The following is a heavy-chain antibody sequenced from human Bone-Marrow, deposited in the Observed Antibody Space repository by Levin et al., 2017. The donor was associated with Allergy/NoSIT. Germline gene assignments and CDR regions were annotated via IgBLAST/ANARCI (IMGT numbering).Heavy chain of an antibody. V-gene: IGHV3-30*18. J-gene: IGHJ6*02. CDR2: ISYDGSNK. CDR1: GFTFSSYG. CDR3: AKGIGRFCSSTSCHPPTYGMDV. Sequence: QPGGSLRLSCAASGFTFSSYGMHWVRQAPGKGLEWVAVISYDGSNKYYADSVKGRFTISRDNSKNTLYLQMNSLRAEDTAVYYCAKGIGRFCSSTSCHPPTYGMDVWGQGTTVTVSS. D-gene: IGHD2-2*01.